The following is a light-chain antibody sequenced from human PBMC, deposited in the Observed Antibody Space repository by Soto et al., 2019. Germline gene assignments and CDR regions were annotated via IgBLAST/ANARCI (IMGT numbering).Light chain of an antibody. CDR3: AAWDDSLSAWV. Sequence: QSVLTQPASVSGSPGQSITISCTGTSSDVGRYNHVSWYQHHPGKAPKLIVFKSNQRPSGVPDRFSGSSSGSSASLAISGLRSEDEADYFCAAWDDSLSAWVFGGGTKLTVL. CDR2: KSN. CDR1: SSDVGRYNH. J-gene: IGLJ3*02. V-gene: IGLV2-14*01.